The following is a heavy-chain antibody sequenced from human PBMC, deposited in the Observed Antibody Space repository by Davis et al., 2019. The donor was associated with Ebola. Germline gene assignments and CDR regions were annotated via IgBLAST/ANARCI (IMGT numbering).Heavy chain of an antibody. Sequence: PGGSLRLSCAASGFTFSSYSMNWVRQAPGKGLEWVSSISSSSSYIYYADSVKGRFTISRDNAKNSLYLQMNSLRAEDTAVYYCATGIAVAGDYYYYGMDVWGQGTTVTVSS. J-gene: IGHJ6*02. V-gene: IGHV3-21*01. D-gene: IGHD6-19*01. CDR3: ATGIAVAGDYYYYGMDV. CDR1: GFTFSSYS. CDR2: ISSSSSYI.